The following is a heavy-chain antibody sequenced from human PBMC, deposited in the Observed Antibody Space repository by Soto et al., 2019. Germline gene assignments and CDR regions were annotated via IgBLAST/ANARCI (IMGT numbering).Heavy chain of an antibody. Sequence: EVQLLESGGGLVQPGGSLRLSCAASGFTFSSYAMSWVRQAPGKGLEWVSAISGSGGSTYYADSVKGRFTISRDNSKNTLYLQMNSLRAEDTAVYYCAKTLLGHKATTVVTPFDYWGQGTLVTVSS. J-gene: IGHJ4*02. CDR1: GFTFSSYA. CDR3: AKTLLGHKATTVVTPFDY. D-gene: IGHD4-17*01. CDR2: ISGSGGST. V-gene: IGHV3-23*01.